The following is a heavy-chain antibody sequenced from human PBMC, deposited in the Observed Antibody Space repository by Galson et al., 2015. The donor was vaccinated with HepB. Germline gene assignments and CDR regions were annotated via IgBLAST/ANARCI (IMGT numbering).Heavy chain of an antibody. D-gene: IGHD2-2*01. Sequence: SLRLSCAASGFTFSSYGMHWVRQAPGKGLEWVAVIWYDGSNKYYADSVKGRFTISRDNSKNTLYLQMNSLRAEDTAVYYCARGPAGDYWYFDLWGRGTLVTVSS. CDR2: IWYDGSNK. CDR3: ARGPAGDYWYFDL. V-gene: IGHV3-33*08. CDR1: GFTFSSYG. J-gene: IGHJ2*01.